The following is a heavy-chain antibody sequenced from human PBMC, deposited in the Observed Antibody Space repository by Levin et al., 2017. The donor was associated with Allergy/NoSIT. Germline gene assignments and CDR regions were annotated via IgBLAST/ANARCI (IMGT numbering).Heavy chain of an antibody. CDR1: GFIFRHAW. Sequence: GGSLRLSCAASGFIFRHAWMTWVRQAPGKGLEWVGRIKSKTEGGTTDYAAPVKGRFAISRDDSENTLYLQMNSLKTEDTAVYYCTAICGGDCFSEETLNYYYYSYGIDVWGQGTTVTVSS. CDR3: TAICGGDCFSEETLNYYYYSYGIDV. V-gene: IGHV3-15*01. D-gene: IGHD2-21*02. J-gene: IGHJ6*02. CDR2: IKSKTEGGTT.